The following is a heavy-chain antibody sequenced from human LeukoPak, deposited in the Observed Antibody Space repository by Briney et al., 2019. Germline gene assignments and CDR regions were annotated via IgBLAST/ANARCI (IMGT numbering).Heavy chain of an antibody. CDR3: AGDQLAGALNNWLDP. CDR2: ISYNGNNK. CDR1: GFTFNTYT. J-gene: IGHJ5*02. Sequence: PGKSLRLSCAASGFTFNTYTMHWVRQAPGKGLEWVAVISYNGNNKYYPDSLKGRFTISRDNSKDTLYLQMNSLRPEDTAVYYCAGDQLAGALNNWLDPWGQGALVTVSS. V-gene: IGHV3-30-3*01. D-gene: IGHD6-13*01.